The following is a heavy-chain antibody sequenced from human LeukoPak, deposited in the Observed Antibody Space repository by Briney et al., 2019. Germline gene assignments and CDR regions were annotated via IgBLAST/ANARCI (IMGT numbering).Heavy chain of an antibody. J-gene: IGHJ5*02. CDR3: ARVRELSLKLRWFDP. D-gene: IGHD3-16*02. CDR2: IIPIFGTA. CDR1: GGTFSSYA. V-gene: IGHV1-69*13. Sequence: ASVKVSCKASGGTFSSYAISWVRQAPGQGFEWMGGIIPIFGTANYAQKFQGRVTITADESMSTAYMELSSLRSEDTAVYYCARVRELSLKLRWFDPWGQGTLVTVSS.